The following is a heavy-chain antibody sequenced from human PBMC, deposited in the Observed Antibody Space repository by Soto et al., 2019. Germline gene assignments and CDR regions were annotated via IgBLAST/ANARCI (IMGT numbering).Heavy chain of an antibody. V-gene: IGHV1-2*04. Sequence: ASVKVSCKASGYTFTGYYMHWVRQAPGQGLEWMGWINPNSGGTNYAQKFQGWVTMTRDTSISTAYMELSRLRSDDTAVYYCARGGTIFGVSFRVAFDPWGQGTLVTVSS. CDR1: GYTFTGYY. J-gene: IGHJ5*02. D-gene: IGHD3-3*01. CDR3: ARGGTIFGVSFRVAFDP. CDR2: INPNSGGT.